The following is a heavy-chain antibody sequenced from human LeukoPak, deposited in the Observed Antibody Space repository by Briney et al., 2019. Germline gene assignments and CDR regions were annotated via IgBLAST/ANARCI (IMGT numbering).Heavy chain of an antibody. CDR3: AREIGYSSGWYPTRTYGMDV. CDR1: GYTFTSYG. J-gene: IGHJ6*02. D-gene: IGHD6-19*01. Sequence: ASVKVSCKASGYTFTSYGISWVRQAPGQGLEWMGWISAYNGNTNYAQKLQGRVTMTTDTSTSTAYMELRSLRSDDTAVYYCAREIGYSSGWYPTRTYGMDVWGQGTTVTVSS. CDR2: ISAYNGNT. V-gene: IGHV1-18*01.